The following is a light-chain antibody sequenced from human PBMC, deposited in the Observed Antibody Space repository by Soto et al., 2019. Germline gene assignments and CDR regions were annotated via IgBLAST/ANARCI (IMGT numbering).Light chain of an antibody. CDR1: RSEVGGYNY. V-gene: IGLV2-14*01. Sequence: SVLTQPASLSGSPGQSITISCPGTRSEVGGYNYVSWYQQHPGKAPKLMIYDVSNRPSGVSNRFSGSKSGNTASLTISGLQAEDEADYYCSSYTSSSTLEVFGTGTKVTVL. CDR3: SSYTSSSTLEV. J-gene: IGLJ1*01. CDR2: DVS.